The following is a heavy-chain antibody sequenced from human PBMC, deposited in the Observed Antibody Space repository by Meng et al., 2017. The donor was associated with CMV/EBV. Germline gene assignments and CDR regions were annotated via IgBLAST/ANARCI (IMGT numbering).Heavy chain of an antibody. CDR1: GYTFTSYG. CDR3: ASLYCGGDCPIEFEGQFDY. CDR2: ISAYNGNT. V-gene: IGHV1-18*01. J-gene: IGHJ4*02. Sequence: ASVKVSCKASGYTFTSYGISWVRQAPGQGLEWMGWISAYNGNTNYAQKLQGRVTITADKSTSTAYMELSSLRSEDTAVYYCASLYCGGDCPIEFEGQFDYWGQGTLVTVSS. D-gene: IGHD2-21*01.